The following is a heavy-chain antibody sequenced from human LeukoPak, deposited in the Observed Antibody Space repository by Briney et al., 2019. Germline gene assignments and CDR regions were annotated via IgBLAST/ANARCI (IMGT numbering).Heavy chain of an antibody. D-gene: IGHD4-17*01. CDR2: IYSGDST. CDR3: ARVHGDRIIKGGNAFDI. Sequence: PGGSLRLSCAASGFTFSSYAMTWVRQAPGKGLEWVSLIYSGDSTYYADSVKGRFTISRDNSKNTLYLQMNSLRAEDTAVYYCARVHGDRIIKGGNAFDIWGQGTRVTVSS. J-gene: IGHJ3*02. V-gene: IGHV3-53*01. CDR1: GFTFSSYA.